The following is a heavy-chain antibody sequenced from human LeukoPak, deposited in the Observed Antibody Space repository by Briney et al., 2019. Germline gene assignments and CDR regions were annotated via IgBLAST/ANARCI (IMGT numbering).Heavy chain of an antibody. CDR3: ARTYSLRFLEWLPIYFDY. J-gene: IGHJ4*02. CDR1: GFTFSSYA. V-gene: IGHV3-23*01. CDR2: ISGSGGST. D-gene: IGHD3-3*01. Sequence: PGGSLRLSCAASGFTFSSYAMSWVRQAPGKGLEWVSAISGSGGSTYYADSVKGRFTISRDNAKNSLYLQMNSLRAEDTAVYYCARTYSLRFLEWLPIYFDYWGQGTLVTVPS.